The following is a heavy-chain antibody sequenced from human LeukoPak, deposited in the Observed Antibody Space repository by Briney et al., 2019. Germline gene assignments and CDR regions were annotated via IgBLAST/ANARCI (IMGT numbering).Heavy chain of an antibody. CDR2: INHSGST. CDR1: SGSFSGYY. V-gene: IGHV4-34*01. Sequence: SETLSLTCAVYSGSFSGYYWSWTRQPPGKGLEWIGEINHSGSTNYNPSLKSRVTISVDTSKNQFSLKLSSVTAADTAVYYCARQDILTGYKVYYFDYWGQGTLVTVSS. J-gene: IGHJ4*02. D-gene: IGHD3-9*01. CDR3: ARQDILTGYKVYYFDY.